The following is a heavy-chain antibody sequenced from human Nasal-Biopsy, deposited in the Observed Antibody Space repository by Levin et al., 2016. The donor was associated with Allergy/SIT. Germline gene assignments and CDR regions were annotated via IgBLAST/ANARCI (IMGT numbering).Heavy chain of an antibody. CDR2: LSGSGGTT. CDR3: AKDQTAMVFNWFDP. J-gene: IGHJ5*02. Sequence: GESLKISCAASGFAFSSFAMSWVRQAPGKGLEWVSGLSGSGGTTYYADFVKGRFTISRDNSKNTLYLQMNSLRAEDTAVYYCAKDQTAMVFNWFDPWGQGTLVTVSS. D-gene: IGHD4/OR15-4a*01. CDR1: GFAFSSFA. V-gene: IGHV3-23*01.